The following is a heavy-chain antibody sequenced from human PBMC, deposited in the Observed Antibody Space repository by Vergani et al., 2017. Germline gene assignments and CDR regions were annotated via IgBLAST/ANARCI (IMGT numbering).Heavy chain of an antibody. Sequence: QLQLQESGPGLVKPSETLSLTCTVSGGSISSGSYYWSWIRQPAGKGLEWIGRIYTSGSTNYNPSLKSRVTISVDTSKNQFSLKLSSVTAADTAVYYCARDQGIVVVPANWFDPWGQGTLVTVSS. V-gene: IGHV4-61*02. CDR3: ARDQGIVVVPANWFDP. D-gene: IGHD2-2*01. CDR2: IYTSGST. J-gene: IGHJ5*02. CDR1: GGSISSGSYY.